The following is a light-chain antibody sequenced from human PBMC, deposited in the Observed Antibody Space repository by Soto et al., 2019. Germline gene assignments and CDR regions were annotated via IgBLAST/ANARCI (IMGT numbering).Light chain of an antibody. CDR3: QQLNAYPYT. V-gene: IGKV1-9*01. CDR2: AAS. Sequence: IQLTQSPSSLSASVGDRVTITCRASQGISSYFAWYQQKPGKAPKVLIYAASTLQNGVPPRFSGSGSGTDFTLTISSLQPEDFATYYCQQLNAYPYTFGQWTQLEIK. J-gene: IGKJ2*01. CDR1: QGISSY.